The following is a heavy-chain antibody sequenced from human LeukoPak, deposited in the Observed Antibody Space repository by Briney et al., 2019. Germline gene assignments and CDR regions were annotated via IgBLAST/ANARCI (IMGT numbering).Heavy chain of an antibody. V-gene: IGHV3-48*03. D-gene: IGHD6-13*01. CDR1: GFTFSSYE. J-gene: IGHJ4*02. CDR3: ARERQSAAPDSYFDS. CDR2: ISSSGSPI. Sequence: PGGSLRLSCAASGFTFSSYEMNWVRQAPGKGLEWVSYISSSGSPIYYADSVKGRFTISIDNAKNSLYLQMNSLRAEDTALYYCARERQSAAPDSYFDSWGQGTLVTVSS.